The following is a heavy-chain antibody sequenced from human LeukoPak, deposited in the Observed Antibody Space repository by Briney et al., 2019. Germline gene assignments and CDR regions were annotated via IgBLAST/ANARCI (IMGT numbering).Heavy chain of an antibody. D-gene: IGHD6-13*01. J-gene: IGHJ1*01. V-gene: IGHV4-39*01. Sequence: PSETLSLTCTVSGGSISSSSYYWGWIRQPPGKGLEWIGSIYYSGSTYYNPSLKSRVTISVDTSKNQFSLKLSSVTAADTAVYYCARSITSSWYGDFQHWGQGTLVTVSS. CDR2: IYYSGST. CDR1: GGSISSSSYY. CDR3: ARSITSSWYGDFQH.